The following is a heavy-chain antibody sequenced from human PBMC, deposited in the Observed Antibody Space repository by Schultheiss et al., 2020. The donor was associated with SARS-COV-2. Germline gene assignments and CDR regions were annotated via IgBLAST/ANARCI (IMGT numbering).Heavy chain of an antibody. D-gene: IGHD3-3*01. CDR1: GGSISSYY. V-gene: IGHV4-59*12. CDR3: ARDLKERLRFLEWSLKSDYFDY. Sequence: SETLSLTCTVSGGSISSYYWSWVRQPPGKGLEWIGYIYYSGSTNYNPSLKSRVTISVDTSKNQFSLKLSSVTAADTAVYYCARDLKERLRFLEWSLKSDYFDYWGQGTLVTVSS. CDR2: IYYSGST. J-gene: IGHJ4*02.